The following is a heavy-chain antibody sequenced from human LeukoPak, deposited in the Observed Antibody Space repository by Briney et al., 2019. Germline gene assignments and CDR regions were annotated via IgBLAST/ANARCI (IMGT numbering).Heavy chain of an antibody. CDR3: TRVGLRGVTGEYHALDV. D-gene: IGHD2-21*02. Sequence: GGSLRLSCAASGFNFNDHDMHWVREVIGKGLEWVSVIFPSGDTHYAGSVKGRFTISRENAKKSVHLQMNSLRAGDTAVYYCTRVGLRGVTGEYHALDVWGQGTTVTVSS. V-gene: IGHV3-13*01. J-gene: IGHJ6*02. CDR2: IFPSGDT. CDR1: GFNFNDHD.